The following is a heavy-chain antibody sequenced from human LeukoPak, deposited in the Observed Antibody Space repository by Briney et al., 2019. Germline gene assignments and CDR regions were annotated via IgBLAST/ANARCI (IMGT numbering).Heavy chain of an antibody. V-gene: IGHV1-69*13. J-gene: IGHJ4*02. CDR1: GGTFSSYA. Sequence: GASVKVSCKASGGTFSSYAISWVRQAPGQGLEWMGGIIPIFGTANYAQKFQGRVTITADESTSTAYMELSSLRSEDTAVYYCARGDYDYVWGSYPTDYFDYWGQGTLVTVSS. D-gene: IGHD3-16*01. CDR3: ARGDYDYVWGSYPTDYFDY. CDR2: IIPIFGTA.